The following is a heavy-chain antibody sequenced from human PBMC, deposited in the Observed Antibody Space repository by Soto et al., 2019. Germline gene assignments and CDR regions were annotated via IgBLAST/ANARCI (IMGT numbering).Heavy chain of an antibody. J-gene: IGHJ5*02. CDR3: ARRERYYGSPGWFDP. CDR1: GASVTSPEHY. D-gene: IGHD3-10*01. CDR2: VYYNENT. V-gene: IGHV4-39*01. Sequence: SETLSLTCSVSGASVTSPEHYWTWIRQSPGKGLEWIGTVYYNENTYYNPSLKSRVTISVDTAKNQFSLNLRSVTAADTAIYFCARRERYYGSPGWFDPWGQGTLVTVSS.